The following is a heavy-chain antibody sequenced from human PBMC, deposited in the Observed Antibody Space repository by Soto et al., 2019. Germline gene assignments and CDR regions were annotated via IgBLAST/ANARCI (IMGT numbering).Heavy chain of an antibody. D-gene: IGHD2-2*01. CDR3: ARRDIVVVSRGKKGYYYYYGMDV. J-gene: IGHJ6*02. V-gene: IGHV5-51*01. CDR1: GYSFTSYW. CDR2: IYPGDSDT. Sequence: PGESLKISCKGSGYSFTSYWIGWVRQMPGKGLEWMGIIYPGDSDTRYSPSFQGQVTISADKSISTAYLQWSSLKASDTAMYYCARRDIVVVSRGKKGYYYYYGMDVWGQGTTVTVSS.